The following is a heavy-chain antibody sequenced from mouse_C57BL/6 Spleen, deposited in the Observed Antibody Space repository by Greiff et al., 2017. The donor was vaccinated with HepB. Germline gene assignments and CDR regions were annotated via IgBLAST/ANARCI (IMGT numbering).Heavy chain of an antibody. CDR2: ISSGGSYT. Sequence: EVHLVESGGDLVKPGGSLKLSCAASGFTFSSYGMSWVRQTPDKRLEWVATISSGGSYTYYPDSVKGRFTISRDNAKNTLYLQMSSLKSEDTAMYYCARQGYYLYAMDYWGQGTSVTVSS. V-gene: IGHV5-6*01. CDR1: GFTFSSYG. J-gene: IGHJ4*01. CDR3: ARQGYYLYAMDY. D-gene: IGHD3-1*01.